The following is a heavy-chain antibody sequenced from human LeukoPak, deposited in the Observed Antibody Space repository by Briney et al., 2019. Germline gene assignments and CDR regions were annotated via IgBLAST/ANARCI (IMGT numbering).Heavy chain of an antibody. J-gene: IGHJ4*02. D-gene: IGHD5-24*01. V-gene: IGHV1-2*02. CDR2: INPNSGGT. CDR3: ARAASDEMATNSYYFDY. Sequence: ASVKVSCKASGYTFTGYYMHSVRQAPGQGLEWMGWINPNSGGTNYAQKFQGRVTMTRDTSISTAYMELSRLRSDDTAVYYCARAASDEMATNSYYFDYWGQGTLVTVSS. CDR1: GYTFTGYY.